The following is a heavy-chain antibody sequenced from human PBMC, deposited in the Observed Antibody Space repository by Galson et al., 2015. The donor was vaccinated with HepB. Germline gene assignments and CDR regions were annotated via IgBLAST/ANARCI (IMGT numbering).Heavy chain of an antibody. Sequence: QSGAEVKKAGQSLKISCKGSGYYFPTWWIGWVRQRPGKGLEWMGIIFPDDSDTRYSPSFQGQVTMSADRSINTASLQWSSLKASDTAMYYCARRRFDSSTTYNFDYWGPGTLVTVSS. J-gene: IGHJ4*02. CDR3: ARRRFDSSTTYNFDY. CDR1: GYYFPTWW. V-gene: IGHV5-51*03. D-gene: IGHD2/OR15-2a*01. CDR2: IFPDDSDT.